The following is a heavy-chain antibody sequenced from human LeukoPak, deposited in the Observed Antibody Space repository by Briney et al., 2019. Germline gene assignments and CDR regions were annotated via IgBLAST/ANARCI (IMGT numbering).Heavy chain of an antibody. CDR1: VYTFSTYP. Sequence: ASVKVSCKASVYTFSTYPLNWVRQAPGQGLEWMGWINTNTGSPTYAQGLTGRFVFSLDTSVSTAFLQISSLKAEDSALYYCVRGIDTTGYFNYWGQGTLVTVSS. CDR2: INTNTGSP. J-gene: IGHJ4*02. V-gene: IGHV7-4-1*02. CDR3: VRGIDTTGYFNY. D-gene: IGHD3-22*01.